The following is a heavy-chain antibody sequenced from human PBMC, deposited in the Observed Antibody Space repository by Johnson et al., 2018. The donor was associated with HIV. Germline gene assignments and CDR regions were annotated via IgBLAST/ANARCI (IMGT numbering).Heavy chain of an antibody. J-gene: IGHJ3*02. CDR1: GFTFSNAW. D-gene: IGHD1-26*01. CDR3: TTDWGSYHEYAFDI. CDR2: IKSISDGGTT. Sequence: EVQLVESGGGLVKPGGSLRLPCAASGFTFSNAWMTWVRQAPGKGLEWVGRIKSISDGGTTDYDAHVRGRFSISRDDSKNTLYLQMNSLKTEDTAVYSCTTDWGSYHEYAFDIWGQGTMVTVSS. V-gene: IGHV3-15*01.